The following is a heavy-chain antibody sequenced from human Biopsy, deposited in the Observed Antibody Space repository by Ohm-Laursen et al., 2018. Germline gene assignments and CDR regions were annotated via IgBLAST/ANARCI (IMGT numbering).Heavy chain of an antibody. J-gene: IGHJ4*02. CDR1: GYTFTNYY. CDR2: INPSGSDA. CDR3: AADSGSGSHFRFDY. Sequence: SVKVSCKASGYTFTNYYMHWVRRAPGQGLEWMGIINPSGSDATYAQKFQGRVTMTRDTTTSTAYMDLSSLRSEDTAVYYCAADSGSGSHFRFDYWGQGALVSVSS. D-gene: IGHD3-10*01. V-gene: IGHV1-46*01.